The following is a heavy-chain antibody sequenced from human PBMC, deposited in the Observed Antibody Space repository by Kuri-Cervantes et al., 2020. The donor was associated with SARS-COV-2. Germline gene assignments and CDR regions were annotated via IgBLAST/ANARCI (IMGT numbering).Heavy chain of an antibody. V-gene: IGHV4-34*01. Sequence: ESLKISCAASGFTFSSYWMSWIRQPPGKGLEWIGEINHSGSTNYNPSLKSRVTISVDTSKNQFSLKLSSVTAADTAVYYCARGGGGYCSSTSCYSYWGQGTLVTVSS. CDR3: ARGGGGYCSSTSCYSY. CDR1: GFTFSSYW. D-gene: IGHD2-2*02. J-gene: IGHJ4*02. CDR2: INHSGST.